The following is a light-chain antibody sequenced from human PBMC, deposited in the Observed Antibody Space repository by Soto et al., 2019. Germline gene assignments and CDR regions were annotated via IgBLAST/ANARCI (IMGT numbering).Light chain of an antibody. J-gene: IGKJ3*01. CDR2: AAS. V-gene: IGKV1-27*01. CDR1: QDIRNY. Sequence: DIQMTQSPSSLSVSVGDRVTISCRPSQDIRNYLAWHQQKPGNIPKLLIYAASTLQSGVPSRFSGSGSGTDFTLTINSLQPEDIATYYCQKYDGAPFTFGPGTNVDIK. CDR3: QKYDGAPFT.